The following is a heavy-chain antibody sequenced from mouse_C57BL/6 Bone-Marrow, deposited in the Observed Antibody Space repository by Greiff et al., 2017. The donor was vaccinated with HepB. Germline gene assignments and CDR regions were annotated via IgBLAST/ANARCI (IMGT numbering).Heavy chain of an antibody. CDR2: IDPETGGT. V-gene: IGHV1-15*01. Sequence: VQLQQSGAELVRPGASVTLSCKASGYTFTDYEMHWVKQTPVHGLEWIGAIDPETGGTASNQKFKGKAILTADKSSSTAYMELRSLTSEDSAVYYCTRGYDGYYVGGYYAMDYWGQGTSVTVSS. CDR3: TRGYDGYYVGGYYAMDY. CDR1: GYTFTDYE. D-gene: IGHD2-3*01. J-gene: IGHJ4*01.